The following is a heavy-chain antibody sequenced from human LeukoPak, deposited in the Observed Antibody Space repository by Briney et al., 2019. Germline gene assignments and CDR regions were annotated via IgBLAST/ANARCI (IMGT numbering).Heavy chain of an antibody. CDR2: ISGSGGNT. J-gene: IGHJ4*02. CDR1: GLTFISYS. Sequence: PGGSLRLSCAAPGLTFISYSMSWVRQAPGKWLEWVSAISGSGGNTYYADSVKGRFTISRDNSKNTLYLQMNSLRAEDTAVYYCAKGGPNWNIDYWGQGTLVTVSS. V-gene: IGHV3-23*01. CDR3: AKGGPNWNIDY. D-gene: IGHD1/OR15-1a*01.